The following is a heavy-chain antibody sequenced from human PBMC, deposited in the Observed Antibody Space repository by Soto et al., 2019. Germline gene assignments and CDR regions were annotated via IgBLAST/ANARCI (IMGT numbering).Heavy chain of an antibody. J-gene: IGHJ6*02. V-gene: IGHV4-4*02. D-gene: IGHD3-9*01. CDR1: GGSISSSNW. CDR2: IYHSGST. Sequence: VTLSLTCAVSGGSISSSNWWSWVRQPPGKGLEWIGEIYHSGSTNYNPSLKSRVTISVDKSKNQFSLKLSSVTAAGTAVYYCARDRYDILTGYYKVGYYYGMDVWGQGTTVTVSS. CDR3: ARDRYDILTGYYKVGYYYGMDV.